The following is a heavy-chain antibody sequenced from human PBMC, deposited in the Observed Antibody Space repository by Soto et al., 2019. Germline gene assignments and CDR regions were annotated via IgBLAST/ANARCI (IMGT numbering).Heavy chain of an antibody. V-gene: IGHV1-2*04. CDR1: GYTFTGYY. CDR2: INPNSGGT. J-gene: IGHJ6*02. CDR3: ARDRMKQPPKSKLVSDYYYYGMDV. Sequence: ASVKVSCKASGYTFTGYYIHWVRQAPGQGLEWMGWINPNSGGTNYAQKFQGWVTMTRDTSISTAYMELSRLRSDDTAVYYCARDRMKQPPKSKLVSDYYYYGMDVWGQGTTVTVSS. D-gene: IGHD3-9*01.